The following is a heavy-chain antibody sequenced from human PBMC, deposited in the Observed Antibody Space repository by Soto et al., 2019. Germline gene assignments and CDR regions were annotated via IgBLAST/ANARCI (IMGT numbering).Heavy chain of an antibody. V-gene: IGHV3-33*01. CDR2: IWYDGSNK. Sequence: PGGSLRLSCAASGFTFSSYGMHWVRQAPGKGLEWVAVIWYDGSNKYYADSVKGRFTISRDNSKNTLYLQMNSLRAEDTAVYYCARDRGDYARAFDIWGQGTMVTVSS. D-gene: IGHD4-17*01. CDR3: ARDRGDYARAFDI. J-gene: IGHJ3*02. CDR1: GFTFSSYG.